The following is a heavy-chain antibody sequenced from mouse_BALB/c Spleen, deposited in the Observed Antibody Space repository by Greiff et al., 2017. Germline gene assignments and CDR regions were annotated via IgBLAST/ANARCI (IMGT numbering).Heavy chain of an antibody. CDR1: GFTFSDYY. V-gene: IGHV5-4*02. Sequence: EVKLVESGGGLVKPGGSLKLSCAASGFTFSDYYMYWVRQTPEKRLEWVATISDGGSYTYYPDSVKGRFTISRDNAKNNLYLQMSSLKSEDTAMYYCARDGGVRRGYYFDFWGQGTTLTVSS. CDR3: ARDGGVRRGYYFDF. D-gene: IGHD2-14*01. CDR2: ISDGGSYT. J-gene: IGHJ2*01.